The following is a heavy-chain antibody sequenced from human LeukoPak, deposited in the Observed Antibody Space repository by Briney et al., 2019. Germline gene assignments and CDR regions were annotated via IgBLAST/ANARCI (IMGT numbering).Heavy chain of an antibody. CDR2: IYYSGST. J-gene: IGHJ5*02. D-gene: IGHD2-2*02. Sequence: SETLSLTCTVSGGSISSYYWSWIRQPPGKGLEWIGYIYYSGSTTYNPSLKSGGTISVGTSQNQFSLKLSSVTAADTAVYYCARIAVVPAAIGWFDPWGQGTLVTVSS. CDR3: ARIAVVPAAIGWFDP. V-gene: IGHV4-59*08. CDR1: GGSISSYY.